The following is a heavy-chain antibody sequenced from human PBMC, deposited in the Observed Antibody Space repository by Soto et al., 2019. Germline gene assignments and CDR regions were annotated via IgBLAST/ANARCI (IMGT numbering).Heavy chain of an antibody. D-gene: IGHD6-19*01. CDR3: ARTGEKQWLVPPPFDY. Sequence: GGSLRLSCAASGFTVSSNYMSWVRQAPGKGLEWVSVIYSGGSTYYADSVKGRFTISRDNSKNTLYLQMNSLRAEDTAGDYCARTGEKQWLVPPPFDYWGQGTLVTVSS. CDR1: GFTVSSNY. V-gene: IGHV3-53*01. J-gene: IGHJ4*02. CDR2: IYSGGST.